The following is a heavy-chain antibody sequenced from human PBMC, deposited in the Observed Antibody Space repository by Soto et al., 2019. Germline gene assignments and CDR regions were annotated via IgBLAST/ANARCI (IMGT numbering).Heavy chain of an antibody. D-gene: IGHD3-3*01. CDR2: ISTYSGDT. J-gene: IGHJ5*02. V-gene: IGHV1-18*01. Sequence: ASVKVSCKASGYTFFTYDISWVRQAPGQGLEWMGWISTYSGDTKYAQKFQGRVTMTTDTSTTTAYLELRSLRSDDTAVYYCERHNGTTTSENWFDPWGQGTLVTVSS. CDR3: ERHNGTTTSENWFDP. CDR1: GYTFFTYD.